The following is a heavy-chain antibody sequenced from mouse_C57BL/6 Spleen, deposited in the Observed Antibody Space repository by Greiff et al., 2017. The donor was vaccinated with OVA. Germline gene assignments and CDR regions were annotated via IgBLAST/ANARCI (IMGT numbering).Heavy chain of an antibody. J-gene: IGHJ2*01. D-gene: IGHD1-1*01. CDR1: GSTFSSYA. CDR2: ISSGGDYI. CDR3: TRDNYYGSSHYFDY. V-gene: IGHV5-9-1*02. Sequence: EVKLMESGEGLVKPGGSLKLSCAASGSTFSSYAMSWVRQTPEKRLEWVAYISSGGDYIYYADTVKGRFTISRDNARNTLYLQMSSLKSEDTAMYYCTRDNYYGSSHYFDYWGQGTTLTVSS.